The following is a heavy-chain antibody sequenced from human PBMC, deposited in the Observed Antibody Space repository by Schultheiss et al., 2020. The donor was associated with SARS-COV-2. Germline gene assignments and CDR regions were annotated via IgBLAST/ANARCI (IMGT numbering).Heavy chain of an antibody. CDR1: GYTFTSYY. CDR2: ISAYNGNT. D-gene: IGHD1-7*01. V-gene: IGHV1-18*04. Sequence: ASVKVSCKASGYTFTSYYMHWVRQAPGQGLEWMGWISAYNGNTNYAQKLQGRVTMTTDTSTSTAYMELRSLRSDDTAVYYCARDDNWNYGDGCPRDYWGQGTLVTVSS. J-gene: IGHJ4*02. CDR3: ARDDNWNYGDGCPRDY.